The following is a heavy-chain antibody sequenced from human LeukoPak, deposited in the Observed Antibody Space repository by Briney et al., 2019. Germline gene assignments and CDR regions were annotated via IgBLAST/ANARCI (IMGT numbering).Heavy chain of an antibody. J-gene: IGHJ5*02. CDR3: ARGDYDSTPS. Sequence: SETLSLTCAVYGGSFSGYYWSWIRQPPGKGLEWIGEINHSGSTNYNPSLKGRVTISVDTSKNQFSLKLSSVTAADTAVYYCARGDYDSTPSWGQGTLVTVSS. D-gene: IGHD3-22*01. V-gene: IGHV4-34*01. CDR2: INHSGST. CDR1: GGSFSGYY.